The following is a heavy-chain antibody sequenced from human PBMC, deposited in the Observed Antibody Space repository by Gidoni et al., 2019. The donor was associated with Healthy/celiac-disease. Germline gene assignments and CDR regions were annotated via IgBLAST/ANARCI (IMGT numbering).Heavy chain of an antibody. J-gene: IGHJ4*02. CDR3: AKSHQTSGWSNFDY. CDR1: GFNFTSYA. D-gene: IGHD6-19*01. CDR2: LSGSGGST. Sequence: EVQLLESGGGLVQPGGSLRPSCAASGFNFTSYAMSWVRQAPGKGLWWVSALSGSGGSTYYADSVKGRFTISRDNSKNTLYLQMNSLRAEDTAVYYCAKSHQTSGWSNFDYWGQGTLVTVSS. V-gene: IGHV3-23*01.